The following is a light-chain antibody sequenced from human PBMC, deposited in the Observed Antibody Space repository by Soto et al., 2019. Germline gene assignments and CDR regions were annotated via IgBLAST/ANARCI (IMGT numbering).Light chain of an antibody. V-gene: IGKV1-5*01. CDR2: GAS. Sequence: DIQMTQSPSTLSASVGDRVTITCRASQSISRWLAWYQQKPGEAPKLLIHGASSLESGVPSRFSGGGSGTEFTLTICRLQPDDFATYYCLQYNRYRTFGQGTKVEIK. CDR3: LQYNRYRT. J-gene: IGKJ1*01. CDR1: QSISRW.